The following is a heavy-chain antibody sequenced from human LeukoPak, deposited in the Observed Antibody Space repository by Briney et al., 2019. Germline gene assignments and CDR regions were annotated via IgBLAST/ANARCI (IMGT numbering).Heavy chain of an antibody. CDR3: ASYFRTRGNYYYYMDV. CDR2: IIPILGIA. V-gene: IGHV1-69*02. J-gene: IGHJ6*03. CDR1: GGTFSSYT. D-gene: IGHD2-2*01. Sequence: ASVKVSCKASGGTFSSYTISWVRQAPGQGLEWTGRIIPILGIANYAQKFQGRVTITADKSTSTAYMELSSLRSEDTAVYYCASYFRTRGNYYYYMDVWGKGTTVTVSS.